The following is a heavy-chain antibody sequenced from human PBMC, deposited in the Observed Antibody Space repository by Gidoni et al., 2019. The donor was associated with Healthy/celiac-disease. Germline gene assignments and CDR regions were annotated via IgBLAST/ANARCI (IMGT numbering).Heavy chain of an antibody. D-gene: IGHD6-19*01. CDR3: ANADSGWYNEFDY. V-gene: IGHV3-7*01. J-gene: IGHJ4*02. CDR1: GFTFSSYW. CDR2: IKQDGSEK. Sequence: EVQLVESGGGLVQPGGSLRLSCAASGFTFSSYWMSWVRQAPGKGLEWVANIKQDGSEKYYVDSVKGRFTISRDNAKNSLYLQMNSLRAEDTAVYYCANADSGWYNEFDYWGQGTLVTVSS.